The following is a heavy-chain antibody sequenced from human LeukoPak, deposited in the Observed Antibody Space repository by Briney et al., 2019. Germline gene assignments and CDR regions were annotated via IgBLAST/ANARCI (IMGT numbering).Heavy chain of an antibody. D-gene: IGHD3-10*02. Sequence: SETLSLTCAVYGGSLSGYYWSWIRQPPGKGLEWIGEINHSGSTNYNPSLKSRVTISVDTSKNQFSLKLSSVTAADTAVYYCARRGVRGANFDYWGQGTLVTVSS. J-gene: IGHJ4*02. CDR1: GGSLSGYY. CDR2: INHSGST. V-gene: IGHV4-34*01. CDR3: ARRGVRGANFDY.